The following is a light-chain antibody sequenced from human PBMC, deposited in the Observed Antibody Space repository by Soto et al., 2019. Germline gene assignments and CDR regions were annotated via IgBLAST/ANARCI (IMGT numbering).Light chain of an antibody. Sequence: EAELTQSPGTLSLSPGERATLSCRASQNVRNNYIGWYQQKPGQAPRLLIYGASTRATGIPARFSGSGSGTDFTLSISSLEPEDFAVYYCQQRYRWPRTVGQGTKVDIK. J-gene: IGKJ1*01. CDR3: QQRYRWPRT. CDR1: QNVRNNY. CDR2: GAS. V-gene: IGKV3-11*01.